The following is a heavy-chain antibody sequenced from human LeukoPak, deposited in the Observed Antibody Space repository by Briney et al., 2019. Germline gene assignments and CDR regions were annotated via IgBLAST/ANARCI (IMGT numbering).Heavy chain of an antibody. CDR1: GFTVSGNY. J-gene: IGHJ4*02. Sequence: QTGGSLRLSCAASGFTVSGNYMSWVRQAPGKGLEWVSAISNNGGYTYYADSVQGRFTISRDNSKSTLCLQMNSLRAEDTAVYYCAKQLGYCSDGSCYFPYWGQGTLVTVSS. V-gene: IGHV3-23*01. CDR2: ISNNGGYT. D-gene: IGHD2-15*01. CDR3: AKQLGYCSDGSCYFPY.